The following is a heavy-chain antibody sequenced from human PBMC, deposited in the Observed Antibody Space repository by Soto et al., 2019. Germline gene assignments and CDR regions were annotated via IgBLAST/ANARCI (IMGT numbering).Heavy chain of an antibody. CDR1: DGSVTGYC. V-gene: IGHV4-59*02. D-gene: IGHD4-4*01. J-gene: IGHJ4*02. CDR3: ARGPVHSKVGY. Sequence: QVQLQESGPGLVKPSETLPLTCSVSDGSVTGYCWSWIRQPPGKGLEWIGCTDYNGKANYNPSLTSRVTMSLDTSNNPFSLQLSSVTTTDTAVYYCARGPVHSKVGYWGQGTLVTVSS. CDR2: TDYNGKA.